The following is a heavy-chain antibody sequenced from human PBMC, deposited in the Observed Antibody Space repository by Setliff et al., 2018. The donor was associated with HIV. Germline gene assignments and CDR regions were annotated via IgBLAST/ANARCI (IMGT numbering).Heavy chain of an antibody. CDR2: IYHSGST. CDR1: GYSISSGFY. Sequence: ASETLSLTCAVSGYSISSGFYWGWIRQPPGKGLEWIGSIYHSGSTYYNPSLRSRVTISVDTSKNQFSLKLSSVTAADTAVYYCARDAPTVYANGWFDPWGQETLVTVS. D-gene: IGHD2-8*01. J-gene: IGHJ5*02. CDR3: ARDAPTVYANGWFDP. V-gene: IGHV4-38-2*02.